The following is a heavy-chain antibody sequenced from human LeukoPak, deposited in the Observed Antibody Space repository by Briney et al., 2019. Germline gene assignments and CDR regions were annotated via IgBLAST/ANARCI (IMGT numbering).Heavy chain of an antibody. J-gene: IGHJ5*01. CDR3: AKESTVTPGNVNWFDS. V-gene: IGHV3-23*01. CDR1: GFTFSIYA. D-gene: IGHD4-17*01. Sequence: PGGSLRLPCGASGFTFSIYAMSWVRQAPGKGLEWVSTISGSGGSTYYADSVKGRFTISRDNSKNTLYLQMKSLRAEDTAVYYCAKESTVTPGNVNWFDSWGQGTLVTVSS. CDR2: ISGSGGST.